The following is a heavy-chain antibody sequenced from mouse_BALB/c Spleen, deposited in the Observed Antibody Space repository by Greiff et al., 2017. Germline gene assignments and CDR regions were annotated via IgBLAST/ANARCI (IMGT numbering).Heavy chain of an antibody. J-gene: IGHJ2*01. CDR3: ARDKDGYYYFDY. D-gene: IGHD2-3*01. Sequence: EVHLVESGGGLVQPGGSLRLSCATSGFTFTDYYMSWVRQPPGKALEWLGFIRNKANGYTTEYSASVKGRFTISRDNSQSILYLQMNTLRAEDSATYYCARDKDGYYYFDYWGQGTTLTVSS. CDR1: GFTFTDYY. V-gene: IGHV7-3*02. CDR2: IRNKANGYTT.